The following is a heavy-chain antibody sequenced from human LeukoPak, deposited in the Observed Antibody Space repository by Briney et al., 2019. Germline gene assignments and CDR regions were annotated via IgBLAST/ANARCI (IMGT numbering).Heavy chain of an antibody. V-gene: IGHV1-69*06. CDR2: ITPIFGTA. CDR3: ARGATVPSRRYFDY. Sequence: SVKVSCKASGGTFSSYAISWVRQAPGQGLEWMGGITPIFGTANYAQKFQGRVTITADKSTSTAYMELSSLRSEDTAVYYCARGATVPSRRYFDYWGQGTLVTVSS. D-gene: IGHD4-17*01. CDR1: GGTFSSYA. J-gene: IGHJ4*02.